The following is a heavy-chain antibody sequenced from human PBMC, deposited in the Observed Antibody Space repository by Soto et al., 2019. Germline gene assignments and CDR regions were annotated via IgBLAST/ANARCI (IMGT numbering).Heavy chain of an antibody. Sequence: EVQLVESGEGLVQPGGSLRLSCAASGFTFNSYWMSWVRQTPGKGLEWVANIKQDGGEKHYVDPVKGRFTISRDNAKKSLHLRKNSLRVEETGVYYCARDGPPYSPTSGWLGPWGKGTLVTVS. CDR2: IKQDGGEK. V-gene: IGHV3-7*01. CDR3: ARDGPPYSPTSGWLGP. D-gene: IGHD6-13*01. J-gene: IGHJ5*02. CDR1: GFTFNSYW.